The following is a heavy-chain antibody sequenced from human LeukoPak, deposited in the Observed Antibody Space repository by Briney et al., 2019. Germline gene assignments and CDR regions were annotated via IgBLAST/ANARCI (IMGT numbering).Heavy chain of an antibody. CDR1: GFTFSSYA. Sequence: GGSLRLSCAASGFTFSSYAMSWVRQAPGKGLEWVSAISGSGNTTYYADSVKGRFTISRDNSKNTLYLQMNSLRAEDTAVYYCAKSGGSRSWYYWGQGTLVTVSS. J-gene: IGHJ4*02. D-gene: IGHD6-13*01. CDR3: AKSGGSRSWYY. V-gene: IGHV3-23*01. CDR2: ISGSGNTT.